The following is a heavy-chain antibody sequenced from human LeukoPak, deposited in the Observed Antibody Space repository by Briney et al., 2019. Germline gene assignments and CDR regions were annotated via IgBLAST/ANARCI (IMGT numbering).Heavy chain of an antibody. J-gene: IGHJ5*02. CDR1: GYSFTDYH. Sequence: ASVKVSCKASGYSFTDYHMHWVRQAPGQGLEWMGWINTKTGGTNYAQTFQGRVTLTRGTSISTVYMEMSSLRSDDTAVYYCARDRPGYSSYFDPWGQGTLVTVSS. V-gene: IGHV1-2*02. CDR3: ARDRPGYSSYFDP. D-gene: IGHD6-19*01. CDR2: INTKTGGT.